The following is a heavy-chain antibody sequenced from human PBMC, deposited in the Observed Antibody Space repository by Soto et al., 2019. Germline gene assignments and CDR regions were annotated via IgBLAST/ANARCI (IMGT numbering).Heavy chain of an antibody. J-gene: IGHJ5*02. V-gene: IGHV3-48*02. CDR2: ISSSSSTI. D-gene: IGHD2-2*01. Sequence: GGSLRLSCAASGFTFSSYSMNWVRQAPGKGLEWVSYISSSSSTIYYADSVKGRFTISRDNAKNSLYLQMNSLRDEDTAVYYCARESAALNWFDPWGQGTLVTVAS. CDR1: GFTFSSYS. CDR3: ARESAALNWFDP.